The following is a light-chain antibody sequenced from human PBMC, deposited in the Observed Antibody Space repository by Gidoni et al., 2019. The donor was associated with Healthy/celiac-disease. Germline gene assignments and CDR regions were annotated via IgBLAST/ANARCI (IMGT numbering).Light chain of an antibody. V-gene: IGKV1-5*01. CDR1: QSISSW. J-gene: IGKJ4*01. Sequence: DLQMTQSPSTLSASVGDRVTITCRASQSISSWFAWYQQKPGKAPKLLFYDASSLESGVPSRCSGSGSGTEFTLTISSLQPDDFASYYCQQYNSYSLTFGGGTKVEIK. CDR2: DAS. CDR3: QQYNSYSLT.